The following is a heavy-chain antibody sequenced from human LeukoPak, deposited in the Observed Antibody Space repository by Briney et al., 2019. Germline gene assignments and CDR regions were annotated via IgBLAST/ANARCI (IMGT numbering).Heavy chain of an antibody. Sequence: SETLSLTCTVFGDSISSYYWSWIRQPPGKGLEWIGYIYYSGSTNYNPSLKSRVTISVDTSKNQFSLKLSSVTAADTAVYYCARGTKKFGYFDYWGQGTLVTVSS. J-gene: IGHJ4*02. CDR3: ARGTKKFGYFDY. CDR1: GDSISSYY. V-gene: IGHV4-59*01. D-gene: IGHD3-10*01. CDR2: IYYSGST.